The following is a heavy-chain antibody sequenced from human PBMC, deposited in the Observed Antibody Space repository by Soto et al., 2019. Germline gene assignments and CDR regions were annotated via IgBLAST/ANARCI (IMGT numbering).Heavy chain of an antibody. J-gene: IGHJ5*02. CDR3: ARVTLGAGAGAPRGWFDP. CDR2: IRNKANSYAT. V-gene: IGHV3-72*01. CDR1: GFTFSDHY. Sequence: EGSLRLSCAASGFTFSDHYMDWVRQAPGKGLEWVGRIRNKANSYATEYAASVKGRFTISRDDSKNSLYLQMNSLRTEDTAVYYCARVTLGAGAGAPRGWFDPWGQGNLVTVSS. D-gene: IGHD6-13*01.